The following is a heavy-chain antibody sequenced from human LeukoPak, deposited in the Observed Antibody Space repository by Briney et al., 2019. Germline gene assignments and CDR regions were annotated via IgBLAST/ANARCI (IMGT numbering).Heavy chain of an antibody. CDR2: IKQDGSEK. CDR3: AREMATIFGVDYYYYMDV. Sequence: GGSLRLSCAASGFIFSSYEMNWVRQAPGKGLEWVANIKQDGSEKYYVDSVKGRFTISRDNAKNSLYLQMNSLRAEDTAVYYCAREMATIFGVDYYYYMDVWGKGTTVTVSS. D-gene: IGHD3-3*01. J-gene: IGHJ6*03. V-gene: IGHV3-7*01. CDR1: GFIFSSYE.